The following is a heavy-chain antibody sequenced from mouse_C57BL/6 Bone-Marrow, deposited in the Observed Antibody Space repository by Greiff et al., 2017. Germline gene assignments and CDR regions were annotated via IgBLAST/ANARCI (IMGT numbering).Heavy chain of an antibody. CDR3: AREDYYGPDGYFDV. J-gene: IGHJ1*03. Sequence: QVQLQQSGAELVRPGSSVKLSCKASGYTFTSYWMDWVKQRPGQGLEWIGNIHPSDSETHYNQKFKDKATLTVDKSSSTAYMQLSSLTSEDSAVYYWAREDYYGPDGYFDVGGTGTTVPVTS. D-gene: IGHD1-1*01. CDR1: GYTFTSYW. V-gene: IGHV1-61*01. CDR2: IHPSDSET.